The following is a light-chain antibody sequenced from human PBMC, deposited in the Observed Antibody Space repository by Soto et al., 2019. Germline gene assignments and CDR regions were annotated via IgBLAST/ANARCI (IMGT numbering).Light chain of an antibody. V-gene: IGKV2-28*01. CDR2: LGS. CDR1: QSLLHSNGYNY. CDR3: MQALQTHRT. J-gene: IGKJ1*01. Sequence: DIVMTQSPISLPVTPGEPASISCRSSQSLLHSNGYNYLDWYLQKPGQSPQLLIYLGSNRASGVPDRFSGSGSGTDFTMKISRVAAADVGVYYCMQALQTHRTFGPGTKVDTK.